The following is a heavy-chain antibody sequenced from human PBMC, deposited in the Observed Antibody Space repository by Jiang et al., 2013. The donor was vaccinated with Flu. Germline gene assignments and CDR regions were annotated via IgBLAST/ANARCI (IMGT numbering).Heavy chain of an antibody. Sequence: VQLVESGGGVVQPGRSLRLSCAASGFTFSSYGMHWVRQAPGKGLEWVAVIWYDGSNKYYADSVKGRFTISRDNSKNTLYLQMSSLRAEDTAVYYCLMRYSGNYWFDPWGQGTLVTVSS. CDR1: GFTFSSYG. V-gene: IGHV3-33*01. J-gene: IGHJ5*02. CDR2: IWYDGSNK. CDR3: LMRYSGNYWFDP. D-gene: IGHD1-26*01.